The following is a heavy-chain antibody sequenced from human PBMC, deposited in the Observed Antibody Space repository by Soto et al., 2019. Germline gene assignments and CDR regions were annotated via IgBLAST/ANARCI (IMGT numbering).Heavy chain of an antibody. D-gene: IGHD3-22*01. Sequence: SETLSLTRPVSGGSISSYYLNWIRQPPGKGLEWIGYIYYSGSTNYNPSLKSRVTISVDTSKNQFSLKLSSVTAADTAVYYCARESYYYDSSGDKFRGFDHWGQGTLVTVSS. J-gene: IGHJ4*02. CDR3: ARESYYYDSSGDKFRGFDH. CDR2: IYYSGST. V-gene: IGHV4-59*01. CDR1: GGSISSYY.